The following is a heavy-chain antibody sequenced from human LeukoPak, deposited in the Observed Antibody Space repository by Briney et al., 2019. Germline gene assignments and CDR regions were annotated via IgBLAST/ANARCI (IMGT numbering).Heavy chain of an antibody. CDR3: ARGAGSGWYLFSYFDY. D-gene: IGHD6-19*01. CDR2: VSYDGSNK. Sequence: PGRSLRLSCADSGFTFSSYAMHWVRQAPGKGLEWVAVVSYDGSNKYYADSVKGRFTISRDNSKNTLYLQMNSLRAEDTAVYYCARGAGSGWYLFSYFDYWGQGTLVTVSS. J-gene: IGHJ4*02. V-gene: IGHV3-30-3*01. CDR1: GFTFSSYA.